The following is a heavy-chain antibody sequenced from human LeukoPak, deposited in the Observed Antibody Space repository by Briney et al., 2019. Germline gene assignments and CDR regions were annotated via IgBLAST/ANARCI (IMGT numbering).Heavy chain of an antibody. V-gene: IGHV4-59*01. CDR2: IYYSGST. Sequence: SETLSLTCTVSGESISGFYWTWIRQPPGKGLEWIGYIYYSGSTNYNPSLKSRVTISVDTSKNQFSLKLSSVTAADTAVYYCARTKGVATTYYFDYWGQGTLVTVSS. CDR3: ARTKGVATTYYFDY. D-gene: IGHD5-12*01. J-gene: IGHJ4*02. CDR1: GESISGFY.